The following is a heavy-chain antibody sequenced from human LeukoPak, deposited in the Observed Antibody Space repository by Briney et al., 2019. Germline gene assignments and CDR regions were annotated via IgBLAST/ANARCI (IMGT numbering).Heavy chain of an antibody. CDR1: GFIFSSYW. J-gene: IGHJ4*02. D-gene: IGHD3-3*01. CDR3: ARDKEAAVDFWSGYYPL. V-gene: IGHV3-7*01. CDR2: IKRDGSEK. Sequence: GGSLRLSCAASGFIFSSYWMGWVRQAPGKGLEWVANIKRDGSEKYYVDSVKGRFTISRDNAQNSLYLQMNSLRAEDTAVYFCARDKEAAVDFWSGYYPLWGQGTLVTVFS.